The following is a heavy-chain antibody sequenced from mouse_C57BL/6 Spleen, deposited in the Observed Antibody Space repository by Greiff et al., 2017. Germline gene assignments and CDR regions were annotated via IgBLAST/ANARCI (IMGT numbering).Heavy chain of an antibody. D-gene: IGHD3-1*01. J-gene: IGHJ2*01. Sequence: EVQLQQSGEGLVKPGGSLKLSCAASGFTFSSYAMSWVRQTPEKRLEWVAYISSGGDYIYYADTVKGRFTISRDNARNTLYLQMSSLKSEDTAMYYCTRDRGTPYYFDYWGQGTTLTVSS. CDR3: TRDRGTPYYFDY. CDR2: ISSGGDYI. CDR1: GFTFSSYA. V-gene: IGHV5-9-1*02.